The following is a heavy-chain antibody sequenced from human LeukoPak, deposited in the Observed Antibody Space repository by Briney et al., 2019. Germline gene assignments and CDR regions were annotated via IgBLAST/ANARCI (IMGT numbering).Heavy chain of an antibody. CDR3: ARWELGIAVAGWRRDGDAFDI. CDR1: GFTFTSYA. D-gene: IGHD6-19*01. J-gene: IGHJ3*02. V-gene: IGHV3-30*04. Sequence: GGSLRLSCAASGFTFTSYAMHWVRQAPGKGLEWLVCISYDGSNKHYADSVKGRFTISRDNSKNTLYLQMNSLRAEDTAVYYCARWELGIAVAGWRRDGDAFDIWGQGTMVTVSS. CDR2: ISYDGSNK.